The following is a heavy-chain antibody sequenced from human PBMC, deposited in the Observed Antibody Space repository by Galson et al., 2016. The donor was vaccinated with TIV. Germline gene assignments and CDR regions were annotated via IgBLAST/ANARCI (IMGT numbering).Heavy chain of an antibody. V-gene: IGHV4-59*04. D-gene: IGHD6-13*01. CDR3: ARMSRVTAPDSEYYFDY. J-gene: IGHJ4*02. Sequence: SETLSLTCTVSGGSISHYYWTWIRQTPGKGLEWIGSIYDTERTITYYNPSLKSRVAMSVDTSKNQFSLKVTSVTAADTALYYCARMSRVTAPDSEYYFDYWGQGTLVTVSS. CDR1: GGSISHYY. CDR2: IYDTERT.